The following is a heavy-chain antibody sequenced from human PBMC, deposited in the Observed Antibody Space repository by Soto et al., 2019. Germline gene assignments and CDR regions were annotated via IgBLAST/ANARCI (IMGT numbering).Heavy chain of an antibody. Sequence: EVQLEESGGDLVQPGGSLRLSCAASGFTLSAYWMTWVRQAPGKGLEWVANINRDGSKKSYSDSVRGRFTISRDNVGNTRYLQMDSLIADDTALYYCARDVSPGPSSVYLGDCDIWGQGTMVTVTS. V-gene: IGHV3-7*05. D-gene: IGHD2-21*01. CDR3: ARDVSPGPSSVYLGDCDI. CDR2: INRDGSKK. J-gene: IGHJ3*02. CDR1: GFTLSAYW.